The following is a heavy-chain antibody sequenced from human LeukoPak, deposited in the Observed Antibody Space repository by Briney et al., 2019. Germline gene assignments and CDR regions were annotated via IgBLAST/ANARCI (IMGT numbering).Heavy chain of an antibody. V-gene: IGHV4-38-2*02. J-gene: IGHJ5*02. CDR1: GHSISSGYY. CDR3: ARGDPSSWSNYFDP. Sequence: SETLSLTCTVSGHSISSGYYWVWIRQPPGKGLEWIGSIYHTGSTSYYPSLKSRVTISIDTSKNQFSLKLSSVTAADTAVYYCARGDPSSWSNYFDPWGQGTLVTVSS. D-gene: IGHD6-13*01. CDR2: IYHTGST.